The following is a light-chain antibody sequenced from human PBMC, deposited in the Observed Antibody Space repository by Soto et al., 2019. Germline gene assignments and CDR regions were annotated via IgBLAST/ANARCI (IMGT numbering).Light chain of an antibody. CDR3: QQRSNWLT. J-gene: IGKJ4*01. Sequence: ENVFTQSSATVSLYIGEGATLSCRASQSVSSYLAWYQQKPGQAPRLLIYDASNRATGIPARFSGSVSCTDFTLTLSSLEPEDFAVYYCQQRSNWLTFGGGTKVDIK. V-gene: IGKV3-11*01. CDR2: DAS. CDR1: QSVSSY.